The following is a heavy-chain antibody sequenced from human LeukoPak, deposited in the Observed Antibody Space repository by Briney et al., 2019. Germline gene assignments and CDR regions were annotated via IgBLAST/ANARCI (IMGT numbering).Heavy chain of an antibody. CDR3: ARDTGYYFGSGNYLYYFDY. J-gene: IGHJ4*02. CDR2: MYTSGST. Sequence: KPSETLPLTCTVFGGSISSYYWSWIRQPAGKGLEWIGRMYTSGSTNYNPSLKSRVTMSVDTSKNQFSLKLSSVTAADTAVYYCARDTGYYFGSGNYLYYFDYWGQGTLVTVSS. CDR1: GGSISSYY. D-gene: IGHD3-10*01. V-gene: IGHV4-4*07.